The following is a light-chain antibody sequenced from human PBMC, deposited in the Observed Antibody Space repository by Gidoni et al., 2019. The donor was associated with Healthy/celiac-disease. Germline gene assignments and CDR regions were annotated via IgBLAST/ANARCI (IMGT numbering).Light chain of an antibody. CDR2: AAS. J-gene: IGKJ3*01. Sequence: DIQMTKSPSSLSASVGDRVTITCRASQSISSYLNWYQQKQGKAPKLLIYAASSLQSGVPSRFSCSASGTDFPLTISSLQPEDFATYYCQQSYSTPETFXPXTKVDIK. CDR3: QQSYSTPET. V-gene: IGKV1-39*01. CDR1: QSISSY.